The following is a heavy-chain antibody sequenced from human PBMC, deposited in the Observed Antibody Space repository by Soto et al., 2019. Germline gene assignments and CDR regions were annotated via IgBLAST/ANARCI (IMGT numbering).Heavy chain of an antibody. Sequence: QVQVVQSAADVKKPGASVKVSCKASGYTLTGYDMHWVRQAPGARLEWMGWVNPNSGDTNYAQKLQRRFTMTRDTSVNTAYMDLGGLRSVDTAVYYCARGSGQDELAFDIWGQGTVVTVSS. CDR1: GYTLTGYD. J-gene: IGHJ3*02. V-gene: IGHV1-2*02. D-gene: IGHD2-15*01. CDR3: ARGSGQDELAFDI. CDR2: VNPNSGDT.